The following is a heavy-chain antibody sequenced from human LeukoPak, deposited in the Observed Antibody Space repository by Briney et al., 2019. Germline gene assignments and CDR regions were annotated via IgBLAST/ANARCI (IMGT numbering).Heavy chain of an antibody. Sequence: ASVKVSCKASGYTFTSYYMHWVRQAPGQGLEWMGIINPSGGGTTYAQKFQGRVTMTRDMSTSTVYMDLSSLRSEDTAVYYCAKYVFSYGSGSYLAHWGQGTQVTVSS. CDR1: GYTFTSYY. CDR2: INPSGGGT. CDR3: AKYVFSYGSGSYLAH. D-gene: IGHD3-10*01. J-gene: IGHJ4*02. V-gene: IGHV1-46*01.